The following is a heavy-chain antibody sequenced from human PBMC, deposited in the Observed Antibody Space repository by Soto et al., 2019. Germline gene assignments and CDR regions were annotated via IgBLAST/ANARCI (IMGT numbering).Heavy chain of an antibody. CDR3: ARESRDYFDY. CDR2: RWYDGSNK. CDR1: GFTFSSYG. Sequence: QVQLVESGGGVVQPGRSLRLSCAASGFTFSSYGMHWVRQAPGKGLEWVAVRWYDGSNKYYADSVKGRFTISRDNSKNTLYLQMNSLRAEDKAVYYCARESRDYFDYWGQGTLVTVSS. V-gene: IGHV3-33*01. J-gene: IGHJ4*02. D-gene: IGHD2-2*01.